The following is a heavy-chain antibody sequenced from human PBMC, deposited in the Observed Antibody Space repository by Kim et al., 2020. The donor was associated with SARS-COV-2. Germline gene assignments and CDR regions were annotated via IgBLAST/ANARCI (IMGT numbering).Heavy chain of an antibody. Sequence: VTGRLTISRDNSKNTLYLQMNSLRAEDTAVYYCARGFGTTGTDYYYGMDVWGQGTTVTVSS. J-gene: IGHJ6*02. D-gene: IGHD1-1*01. V-gene: IGHV3-66*01. CDR3: ARGFGTTGTDYYYGMDV.